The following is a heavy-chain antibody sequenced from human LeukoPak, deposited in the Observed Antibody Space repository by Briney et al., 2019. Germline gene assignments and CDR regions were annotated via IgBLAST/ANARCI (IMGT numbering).Heavy chain of an antibody. J-gene: IGHJ4*02. Sequence: GGSLRLSCAASGFTFSNYAMSWVRQAPGKGLEWVSAISDSGGSTYYADSVRGRFTISRDNSKNTLYLQMNSLRAEDTAVYYCAKDALISYRGAWSQSDYWGQGTLVTVSS. V-gene: IGHV3-23*01. D-gene: IGHD2-2*01. CDR3: AKDALISYRGAWSQSDY. CDR1: GFTFSNYA. CDR2: ISDSGGST.